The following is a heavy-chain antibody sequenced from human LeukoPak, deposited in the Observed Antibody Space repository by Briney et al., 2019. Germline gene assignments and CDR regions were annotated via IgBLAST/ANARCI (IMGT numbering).Heavy chain of an antibody. V-gene: IGHV3-66*01. CDR2: IYSGGST. D-gene: IGHD3-10*01. CDR1: GFTVSSNY. J-gene: IGHJ6*02. Sequence: GGSLRLSCAASGFTVSSNYMSWVRQAPGKGLEWVSVIYSGGSTYYADSVKGRFTISRDNSKNTLYLQMNSLRAEDTAVYYCARGSAAAYMVREQSSYYYYGMDVWGQGTTVTVSS. CDR3: ARGSAAAYMVREQSSYYYYGMDV.